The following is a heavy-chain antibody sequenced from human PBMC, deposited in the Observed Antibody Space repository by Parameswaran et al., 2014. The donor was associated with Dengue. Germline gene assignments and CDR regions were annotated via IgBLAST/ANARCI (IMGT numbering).Heavy chain of an antibody. Sequence: VRQAPGKGLEWVSSISSSSSYIYYADSVKGRFTISRDNAKNSLYLQMNSLRAEDTAVYYCATVEMATIRSWDYYYYYGMDVWGQGTTVTVSS. J-gene: IGHJ6*02. D-gene: IGHD5-24*01. CDR3: ATVEMATIRSWDYYYYYGMDV. CDR2: ISSSSSYI. V-gene: IGHV3-21*01.